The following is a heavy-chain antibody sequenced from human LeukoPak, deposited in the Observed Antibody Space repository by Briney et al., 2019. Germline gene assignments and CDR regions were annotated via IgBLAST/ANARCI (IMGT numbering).Heavy chain of an antibody. J-gene: IGHJ5*02. CDR1: GFTFSSNW. D-gene: IGHD1-26*01. V-gene: IGHV3-7*01. CDR3: ARAHIQDYTIVGLVDH. Sequence: GGSLRLSCATSGFTFSSNWMSWVRHAPGRGLEWVANIKPDGSAEYYAASVKGRFTLSRDSAKNSLFLQMDNLRVEDTAIYYCARAHIQDYTIVGLVDHWGQGTLVTVSS. CDR2: IKPDGSAE.